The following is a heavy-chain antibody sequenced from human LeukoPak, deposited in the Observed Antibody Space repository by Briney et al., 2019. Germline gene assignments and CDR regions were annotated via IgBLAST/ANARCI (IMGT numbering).Heavy chain of an antibody. CDR2: ISSSSSYI. Sequence: GGSLRLSCAASGFTFSSYSLNWVRQAPGKGLEWVSSISSSSSYIYYADSVKGRFTISRDNAKNSLYLQMNSLRAEDTAVYYCARDSDSSGYCDYWGQGTLVTVSS. J-gene: IGHJ4*02. CDR3: ARDSDSSGYCDY. D-gene: IGHD3-22*01. CDR1: GFTFSSYS. V-gene: IGHV3-21*01.